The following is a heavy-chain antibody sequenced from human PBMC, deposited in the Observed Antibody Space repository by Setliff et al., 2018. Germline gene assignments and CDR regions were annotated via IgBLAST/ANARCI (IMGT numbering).Heavy chain of an antibody. J-gene: IGHJ4*02. CDR1: GFTFSDYY. Sequence: VGSLRLSCAASGFTFSDYYMSWIRQAPGRGLEWVSYISGSGTTIYYADSVKGRFTISRDNAKNSLYLQMNSLRAEDTAVYYCARAPAHDYADYMFMTTMGYYFDYWGQGTLVTVSS. D-gene: IGHD4-17*01. CDR3: ARAPAHDYADYMFMTTMGYYFDY. CDR2: ISGSGTTI. V-gene: IGHV3-11*04.